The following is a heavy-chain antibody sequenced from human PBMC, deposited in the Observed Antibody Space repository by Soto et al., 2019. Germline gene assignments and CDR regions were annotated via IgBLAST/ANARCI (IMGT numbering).Heavy chain of an antibody. CDR3: AADSSGYEYYFDY. CDR1: GYTFTSYA. Sequence: ASVKVSCKASGYTFTSYAMHWVRQAPGQRLEWMGWINAGNGNTIYAQKFQGRVTMTEDTSTDTAYMELSSLRSEDTAVYYCAADSSGYEYYFDYWGQGTLVTVSS. CDR2: INAGNGNT. V-gene: IGHV1-3*01. J-gene: IGHJ4*02. D-gene: IGHD3-22*01.